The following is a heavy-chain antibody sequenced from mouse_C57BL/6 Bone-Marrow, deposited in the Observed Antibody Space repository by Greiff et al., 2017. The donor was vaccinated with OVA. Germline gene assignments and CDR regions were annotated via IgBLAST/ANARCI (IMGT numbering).Heavy chain of an antibody. J-gene: IGHJ1*03. V-gene: IGHV1-64*01. CDR3: ARGGYYYGSSYGWYFDV. CDR1: GYTFTSYW. CDR2: IHPNSGST. Sequence: VQLQQPGAELVKPGASVKLSCKASGYTFTSYWMHWVKQRPGQGLEWIGMIHPNSGSTNYNEKFKSKATLTVDKSSSTAYMQLSSLTSEDSAVYYCARGGYYYGSSYGWYFDVWGTGTTVTVS. D-gene: IGHD1-1*01.